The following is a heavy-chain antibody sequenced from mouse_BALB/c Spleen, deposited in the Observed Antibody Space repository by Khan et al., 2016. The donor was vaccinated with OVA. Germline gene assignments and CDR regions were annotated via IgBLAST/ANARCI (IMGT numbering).Heavy chain of an antibody. D-gene: IGHD2-10*01. J-gene: IGHJ4*01. Sequence: QIQLVQSGPELKKPGETVKISCKASGYTFTNYGMNWVKQAPGKGLKWMGWINTYTGEPTYADDFKGRFAISLETSASTAYLQINNLKNEDTATYFCARPPYFSYVMVYWGQGTSVTVSA. CDR2: INTYTGEP. CDR1: GYTFTNYG. CDR3: ARPPYFSYVMVY. V-gene: IGHV9-3-1*01.